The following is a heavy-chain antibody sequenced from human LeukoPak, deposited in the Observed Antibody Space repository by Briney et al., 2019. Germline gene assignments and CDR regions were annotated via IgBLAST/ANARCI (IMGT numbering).Heavy chain of an antibody. CDR2: INPNSGGT. D-gene: IGHD3-9*01. CDR1: GYTFTGYY. Sequence: GASVKVSCKASGYTFTGYYMHWVRQAPGQGLEWMGWINPNSGGTNYAQKFQGRVTMTRDTSISTAYMELSRLRSDDTAVYYCARVLKTGMTGYYFDLWGRGTLVTVSP. V-gene: IGHV1-2*02. J-gene: IGHJ2*01. CDR3: ARVLKTGMTGYYFDL.